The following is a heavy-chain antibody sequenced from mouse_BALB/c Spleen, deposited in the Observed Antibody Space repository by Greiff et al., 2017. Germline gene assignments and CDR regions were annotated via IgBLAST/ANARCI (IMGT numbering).Heavy chain of an antibody. CDR2: SRNKANDYTT. V-gene: IGHV7-1*02. Sequence: EVKLVESGGGLVQPGGSLRLSCATSGFTFSDFYMEWVRQPPGKRLEWIAASRNKANDYTTEYSASVKGRFIVSRDTSQSILYLQMNALRADDTAIYYCARAPYGNLGAMDYWGQGTSVTVSS. J-gene: IGHJ4*01. D-gene: IGHD2-1*01. CDR1: GFTFSDFY. CDR3: ARAPYGNLGAMDY.